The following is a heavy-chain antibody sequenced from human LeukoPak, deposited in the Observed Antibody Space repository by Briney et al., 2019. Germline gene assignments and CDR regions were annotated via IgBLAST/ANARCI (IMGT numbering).Heavy chain of an antibody. CDR1: GGTFSSYA. D-gene: IGHD3-22*01. CDR2: IIPILGIA. V-gene: IGHV1-69*04. J-gene: IGHJ6*02. Sequence: ASVKVSCKASGGTFSSYAISWVRQAPGQGLEWMGRIIPILGIANYAQKFQGRVTITADKSTSTAYMELSSLRSEDTAVYYCARSHYYDSSGYYYADNYNYYYYYGMDVWGQGTTVTVSS. CDR3: ARSHYYDSSGYYYADNYNYYYYYGMDV.